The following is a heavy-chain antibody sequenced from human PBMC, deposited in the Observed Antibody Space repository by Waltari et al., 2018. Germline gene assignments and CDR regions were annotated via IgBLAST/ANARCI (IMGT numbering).Heavy chain of an antibody. CDR1: GYSISSGYY. V-gene: IGHV4-38-2*01. D-gene: IGHD7-27*01. J-gene: IGHJ3*02. CDR3: ARPLTDDAFDI. CDR2: IYHSGST. Sequence: QVQLQESGPGLVKPSETLSPTCAVSGYSISSGYYWGWIRQPPGKGLEWIGSIYHSGSTYYNPSLKSRVTISVDTSKNQFSLKLSSVTAADTAVYYCARPLTDDAFDIWGQGTMVTVSS.